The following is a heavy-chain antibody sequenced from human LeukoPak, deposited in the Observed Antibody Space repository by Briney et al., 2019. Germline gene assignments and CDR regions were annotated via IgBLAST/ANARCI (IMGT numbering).Heavy chain of an antibody. CDR2: IIPIFGTA. Sequence: GASVKVSCKASGYTFTGYYMHWVRQAPGQGLEWMGGIIPIFGTANYAQKFQGRVTITADKSTSTAYMELSSLRSEDTAVYYCARDRNGYNELGFDYWGQGTLVTVSS. CDR1: GYTFTGYY. J-gene: IGHJ4*02. CDR3: ARDRNGYNELGFDY. V-gene: IGHV1-69*06. D-gene: IGHD5-24*01.